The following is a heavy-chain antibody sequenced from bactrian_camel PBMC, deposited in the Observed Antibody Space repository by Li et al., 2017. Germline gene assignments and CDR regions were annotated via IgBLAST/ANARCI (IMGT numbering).Heavy chain of an antibody. D-gene: IGHD1*01. J-gene: IGHJ4*01. CDR2: IGPDGTT. Sequence: QVQLVESGGDLVQPGGSMKLSCAASESAYAIVGRCMMGWYRQAPGKEREFVSSIGPDGTTAYADSAKGRFTISRDNAKNLLSLHLNSLETEDTAIYYCARDGALDNETPRYDYGGQGTQVTV. V-gene: IGHV3S53*01. CDR3: ARDGALDNETPRYDY. CDR1: ESAYAIVGRCM.